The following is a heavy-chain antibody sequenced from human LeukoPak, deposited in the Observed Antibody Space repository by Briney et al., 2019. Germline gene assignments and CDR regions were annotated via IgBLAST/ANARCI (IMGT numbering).Heavy chain of an antibody. V-gene: IGHV3-23*01. CDR3: ARVVGYYYYMDV. Sequence: GGSLRLSCAASGFTFSSYAMSWVRQAPGKGLEWVSAISGSGGSTYYADSVKGRFTISRDNSKNTLYLQMNSLRAEDTAVYYCARVVGYYYYMDVWGKGTTVTISS. J-gene: IGHJ6*03. CDR1: GFTFSSYA. CDR2: ISGSGGST. D-gene: IGHD1-26*01.